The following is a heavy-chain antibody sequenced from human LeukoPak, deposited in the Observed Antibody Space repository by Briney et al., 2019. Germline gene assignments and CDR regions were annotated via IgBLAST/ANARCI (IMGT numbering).Heavy chain of an antibody. D-gene: IGHD6-19*01. CDR3: ASSSGWYLSSDY. J-gene: IGHJ4*02. Sequence: GRSLRLSCAASGFTFRIYGMHWVRQAPGKGLEWVAVIWYDGSDKYHADSVKGRFTISRDNSKNMLYLQMNSLRAEDTAVYYCASSSGWYLSSDYWGQGTLVTVSS. CDR1: GFTFRIYG. V-gene: IGHV3-33*01. CDR2: IWYDGSDK.